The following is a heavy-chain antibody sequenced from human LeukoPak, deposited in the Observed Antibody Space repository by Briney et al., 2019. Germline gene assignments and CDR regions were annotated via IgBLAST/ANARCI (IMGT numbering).Heavy chain of an antibody. CDR1: GFIFSSYS. J-gene: IGHJ4*02. Sequence: GGSLRLSCAASGFIFSSYSMNWVRQAPGEGLEWVSAISGSGGSTYYADSVKGRFTISRDNSKNTLYLQMNSLRAEDTAVYYCAKDLCSSTGCYSTFDYWGQGTLVTVSS. CDR2: ISGSGGST. CDR3: AKDLCSSTGCYSTFDY. V-gene: IGHV3-23*01. D-gene: IGHD2-2*01.